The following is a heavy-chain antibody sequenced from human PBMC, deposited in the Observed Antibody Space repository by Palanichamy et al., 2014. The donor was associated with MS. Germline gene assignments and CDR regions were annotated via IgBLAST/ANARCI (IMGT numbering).Heavy chain of an antibody. CDR2: ISASGST. D-gene: IGHD1-26*01. Sequence: QVQLQQWGAGLLKPSETLSLTCAVYSGSLSSYYWSWIRQPAGKGLEWIGRISASGSTNYNPSLKSRVTMSIDTSKNQFSLKLASVTAADTAVFFCARDDTTSLDYWGQGTLVTVSS. CDR1: SGSLSSYY. V-gene: IGHV4-59*10. CDR3: ARDDTTSLDY. J-gene: IGHJ4*02.